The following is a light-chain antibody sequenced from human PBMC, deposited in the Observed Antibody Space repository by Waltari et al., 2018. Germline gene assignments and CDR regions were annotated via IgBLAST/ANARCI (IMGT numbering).Light chain of an antibody. CDR1: QSISIN. CDR3: QQYDNWPPWT. V-gene: IGKV3-15*01. Sequence: EIAMTQSPVTLSVSPGDTATLSCRASQSISINLAWYQQKPGQAPRLLIDAASTRAHGIPGRFSGSGSGTEFTLTISSLQSEDFAVYYCQQYDNWPPWTFGQGTKVEI. CDR2: AAS. J-gene: IGKJ1*01.